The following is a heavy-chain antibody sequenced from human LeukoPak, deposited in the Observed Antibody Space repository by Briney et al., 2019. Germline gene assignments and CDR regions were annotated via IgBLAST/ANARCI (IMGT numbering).Heavy chain of an antibody. V-gene: IGHV4-59*01. CDR2: IYYSGST. Sequence: SETLSLTCTISGGSISNYYWNWIRQPPGKGLEWIGYIYYSGSTNYNPPLKSRVTISVDTSKNQFSLKLSSVTAADTAVYYCARGSCSTTSCRPFDYWGQGTLVTVSS. CDR3: ARGSCSTTSCRPFDY. CDR1: GGSISNYY. D-gene: IGHD2-2*01. J-gene: IGHJ4*02.